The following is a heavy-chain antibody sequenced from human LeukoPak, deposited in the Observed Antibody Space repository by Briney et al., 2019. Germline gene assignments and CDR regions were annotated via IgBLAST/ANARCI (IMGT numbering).Heavy chain of an antibody. CDR3: ARVPVGP. V-gene: IGHV4-61*01. J-gene: IGHJ4*02. CDR1: GISVSSGTYY. CDR2: IFSTGTT. Sequence: SETLSLTCTVSGISVSSGTYYWSWIRQPPGKGLEWTGYIFSTGTTNYNPSLKSRVTISVDTSTNQYSLKLRSLTAADTAVYYCARVPVGPWGQGTLVTVSS. D-gene: IGHD1-26*01.